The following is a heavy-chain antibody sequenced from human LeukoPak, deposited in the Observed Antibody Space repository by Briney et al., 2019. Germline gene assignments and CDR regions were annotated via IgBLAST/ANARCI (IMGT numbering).Heavy chain of an antibody. CDR1: GGSISSYY. CDR2: IYTSGST. J-gene: IGHJ4*02. V-gene: IGHV4-4*07. Sequence: SETLSLTCTVSGGSISSYYWSWIRQPAGKGLEWIGRIYTSGSTNYNPSLKSRVTMPVDTSKNQFSLKLSSVTAADTAVYYCARDYAWSGYDTLDYWGQGTLVTVSS. D-gene: IGHD5-12*01. CDR3: ARDYAWSGYDTLDY.